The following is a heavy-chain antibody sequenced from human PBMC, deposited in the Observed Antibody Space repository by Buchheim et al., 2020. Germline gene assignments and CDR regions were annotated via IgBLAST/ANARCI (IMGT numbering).Heavy chain of an antibody. CDR2: IYYSGST. Sequence: QVQLQESGPGLVKPSETLSLTCTVSGGSISSYYWSWIRQPPGKGLEWIGYIYYSGSTNYNPSLKSRVTISVDTSKNQFSLKLSSVTAADTAVYYCARDRAMRWFDPWGQGTL. CDR3: ARDRAMRWFDP. CDR1: GGSISSYY. V-gene: IGHV4-59*01. J-gene: IGHJ5*02. D-gene: IGHD2-2*01.